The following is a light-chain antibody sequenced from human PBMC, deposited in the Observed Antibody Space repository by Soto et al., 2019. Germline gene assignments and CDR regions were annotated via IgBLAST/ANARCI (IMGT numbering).Light chain of an antibody. CDR2: KAS. V-gene: IGKV1-5*03. Sequence: DIQMTQSPSSLSASVGDRVTITCQSSQTISSWLAWYQQKPGKAHKLIIYKASTLKSGVPSRFSGSGCGTDFTLTISSLEPEDFAVYYGQQRSNWPTITFGQGTRLEIK. CDR1: QTISSW. J-gene: IGKJ5*01. CDR3: QQRSNWPTIT.